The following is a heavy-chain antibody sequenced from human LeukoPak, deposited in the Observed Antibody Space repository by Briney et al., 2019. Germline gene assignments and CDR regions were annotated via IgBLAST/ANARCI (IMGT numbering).Heavy chain of an antibody. D-gene: IGHD6-13*01. CDR1: GFTFDDYA. J-gene: IGHJ6*03. CDR3: AKDIAAAGTSGGYMDV. V-gene: IGHV3-9*01. Sequence: GGSLRLSCAASGFTFDDYAMHWVRQAPGKGLEWVSGISWNSGSIGYADSVKGRFTISRDNAKNSLYLQMNSLRAEDTALYYCAKDIAAAGTSGGYMDVWGNGTTVTVSS. CDR2: ISWNSGSI.